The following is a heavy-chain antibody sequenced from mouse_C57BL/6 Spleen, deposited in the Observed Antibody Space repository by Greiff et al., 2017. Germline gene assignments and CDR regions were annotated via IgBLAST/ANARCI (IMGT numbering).Heavy chain of an antibody. CDR3: AREDGNHAMDY. V-gene: IGHV1-52*01. D-gene: IGHD1-1*01. Sequence: VQLQQPGAELVRPGSSVKLSCKASGYTFTSYWMHWVKQRPIQGLEWIGNIDPSDSETHYNQKFKDKATLTVDKSSSTAYMQLSSLTSEDSAVYYCAREDGNHAMDYWGQGTSVTVSS. CDR1: GYTFTSYW. J-gene: IGHJ4*01. CDR2: IDPSDSET.